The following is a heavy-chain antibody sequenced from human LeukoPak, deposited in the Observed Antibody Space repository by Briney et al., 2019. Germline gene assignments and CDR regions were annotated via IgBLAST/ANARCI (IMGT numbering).Heavy chain of an antibody. CDR2: INDGGGNT. CDR3: GGYISGFYDY. Sequence: PGGSLRLSCAASGFTFSSYAMSWVRLAPGKGLEWVSTINDGGGNTYYADSVRGRFTISRDNSEGTLFLQMNSLRAEDTAMYYCGGYISGFYDYWGQGTLVTVSS. D-gene: IGHD6-19*01. CDR1: GFTFSSYA. J-gene: IGHJ4*02. V-gene: IGHV3-23*01.